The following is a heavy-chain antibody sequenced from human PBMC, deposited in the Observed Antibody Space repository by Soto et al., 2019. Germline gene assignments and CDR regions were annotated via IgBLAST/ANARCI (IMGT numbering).Heavy chain of an antibody. CDR3: ARAVAGLDFDY. CDR1: NGSISSRNW. Sequence: HVQLQESGPGLVKPSGTLSLTCAVSNGSISSRNWWNWVRQPPGMELEWIGEIYHTGSTNYNPSLKSRVAISVDKSKNQFSLRLNSVTAADTAVYYCARAVAGLDFDYWGQGTLVTVSS. CDR2: IYHTGST. D-gene: IGHD6-19*01. J-gene: IGHJ4*02. V-gene: IGHV4-4*02.